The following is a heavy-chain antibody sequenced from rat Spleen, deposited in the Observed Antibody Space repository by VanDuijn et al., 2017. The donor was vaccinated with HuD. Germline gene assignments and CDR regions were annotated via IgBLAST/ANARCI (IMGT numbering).Heavy chain of an antibody. D-gene: IGHD1-3*01. J-gene: IGHJ4*01. CDR3: AKTTVAYYYVMDA. V-gene: IGHV5-25*01. Sequence: EVQLVESDGGLVQPGRSLKLSCAASGFTFSDYYMAWVRQAPTKGLEWVASISTGGGNTYYRDSVKGRFTISRDNAKSTLYLQMDSLRSEDIATYYCAKTTVAYYYVMDAWGQGASVTVSS. CDR1: GFTFSDYY. CDR2: ISTGGGNT.